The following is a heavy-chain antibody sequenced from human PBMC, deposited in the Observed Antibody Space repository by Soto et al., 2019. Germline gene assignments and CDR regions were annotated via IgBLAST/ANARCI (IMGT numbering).Heavy chain of an antibody. CDR1: GFTFTSSA. J-gene: IGHJ6*04. V-gene: IGHV1-58*01. Sequence: SVKVSCKASGFTFTSSAVQWVRQARGQRLEWIGWIVVGSGNTNYAQKFQERVTITRDMSTSTAYMELSSLRSEDTAVYYCAAEGIQGYYYYGRDVWGKGTRVTVPS. CDR3: AAEGIQGYYYYGRDV. CDR2: IVVGSGNT. D-gene: IGHD5-18*01.